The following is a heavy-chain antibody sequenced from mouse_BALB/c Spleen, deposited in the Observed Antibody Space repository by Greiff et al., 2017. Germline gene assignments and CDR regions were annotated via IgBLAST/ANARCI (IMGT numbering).Heavy chain of an antibody. CDR1: GFTFSSYG. D-gene: IGHD2-4*01. V-gene: IGHV5-6-3*01. J-gene: IGHJ3*01. CDR3: ARDGPYDYDGTWFAY. CDR2: INSNGGST. Sequence: EVHLVESGGGLVQPGGSLKLSCAASGFTFSSYGMSWVRQTPDKRLELVATINSNGGSTYYPDSVKGRFTISRDNAKNTLYLQMSSLKSEDTAMYYCARDGPYDYDGTWFAYWGQGTLVTVSA.